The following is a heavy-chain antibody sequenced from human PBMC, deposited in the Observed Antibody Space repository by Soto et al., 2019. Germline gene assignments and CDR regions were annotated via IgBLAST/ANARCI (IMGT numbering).Heavy chain of an antibody. Sequence: EVQLVESGGGLVQPGRSLRLSCAASGFTFDDYAMHWVRQAPGKGLGWVSGISWNSGSIGYADSVKGRFTISRDNAKNCLYLQMNSLRAEDTALYYSAKAGGWNSGYSLIYYFDYWGQGTLVAVSS. D-gene: IGHD5-12*01. CDR2: ISWNSGSI. V-gene: IGHV3-9*01. CDR3: AKAGGWNSGYSLIYYFDY. CDR1: GFTFDDYA. J-gene: IGHJ4*02.